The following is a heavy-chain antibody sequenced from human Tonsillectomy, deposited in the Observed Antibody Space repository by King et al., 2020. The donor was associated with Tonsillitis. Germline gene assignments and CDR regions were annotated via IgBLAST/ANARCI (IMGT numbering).Heavy chain of an antibody. J-gene: IGHJ3*02. V-gene: IGHV3-21*01. D-gene: IGHD3-22*01. CDR2: SSSTSSYI. CDR3: ARYLSEDSSGYDAFDI. Sequence: VQLVESGGDLVKPGGSLRLSCAASRFTFSTYSMNWVRQAPGKGLEWVSYSSSTSSYIYYVDSLKGRFTISTDNATNSLFLHMHSLRAEDTAVYYCARYLSEDSSGYDAFDIWGQGTMVTVSS. CDR1: RFTFSTYS.